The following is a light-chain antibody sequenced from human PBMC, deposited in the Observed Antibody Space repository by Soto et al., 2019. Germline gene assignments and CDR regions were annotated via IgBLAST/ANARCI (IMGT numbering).Light chain of an antibody. Sequence: DIVMTQSPDSLAVSLGERATINCKSSQTVLYSSNNKNYLAWYQQKPGQPPKLLIYWASTRESGVPDRFSGSGSETDFTLTISSQQAEDVAVYYCQQYYNSPRTFGQGTKLEIK. V-gene: IGKV4-1*01. CDR2: WAS. CDR3: QQYYNSPRT. CDR1: QTVLYSSNNKNY. J-gene: IGKJ2*01.